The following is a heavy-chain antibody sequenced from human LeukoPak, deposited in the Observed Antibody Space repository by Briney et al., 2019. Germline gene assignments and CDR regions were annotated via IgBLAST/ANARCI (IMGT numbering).Heavy chain of an antibody. CDR2: IYGDGSFT. V-gene: IGHV3-74*01. J-gene: IGHJ6*02. D-gene: IGHD2-15*01. CDR3: ARDMTPRGYYYYGMDV. Sequence: GGSLRLSCAASGFTFSNFWMHWVRQAPGKGLVWVALIYGDGSFTRYADSVKGRFTISRDNAKNTVYLQMNSLRAEDTAVYYCARDMTPRGYYYYGMDVWGQGTTVTVSS. CDR1: GFTFSNFW.